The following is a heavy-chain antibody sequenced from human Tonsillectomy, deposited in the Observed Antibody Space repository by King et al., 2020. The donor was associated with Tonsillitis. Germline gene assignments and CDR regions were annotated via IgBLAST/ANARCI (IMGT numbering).Heavy chain of an antibody. CDR1: GFTFSTYA. V-gene: IGHV3-30*04. CDR2: ISYDGSNK. D-gene: IGHD3-3*01. Sequence: QLVQSGGGVVQPGRSLRLSCAASGFTFSTYALHWVRQAPGKGLEWVAVISYDGSNKYYPDSVKGRFTISRDNSKNTLYLQMTSLRAEDTAVYYCARDYHLTYYDFWCGYLDYWGQGTLVTVSS. J-gene: IGHJ4*02. CDR3: ARDYHLTYYDFWCGYLDY.